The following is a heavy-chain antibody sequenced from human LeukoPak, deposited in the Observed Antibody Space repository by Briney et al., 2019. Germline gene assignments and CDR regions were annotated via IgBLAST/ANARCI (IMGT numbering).Heavy chain of an antibody. CDR1: GFAFSKYA. V-gene: IGHV3-30*09. CDR2: VSYDGSNK. CDR3: AGDSARTIFGVIST. Sequence: GGSLRLSCVASGFAFSKYAMHWVRQAPGKGLEWVGVVSYDGSNKFYADFVKGRFAISKDNSKNTLSLQMNGPRPEDTAMYYCAGDSARTIFGVISTWGQGTLVTVSS. D-gene: IGHD3-3*01. J-gene: IGHJ4*02.